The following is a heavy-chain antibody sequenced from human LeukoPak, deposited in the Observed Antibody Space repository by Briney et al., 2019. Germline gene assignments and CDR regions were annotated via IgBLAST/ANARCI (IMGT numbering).Heavy chain of an antibody. CDR1: GGSISSGSYY. J-gene: IGHJ6*03. CDR3: AREGTIRAAAPKIDYYYYMDV. D-gene: IGHD6-13*01. Sequence: PSQTLSLTCTVSGGSISSGSYYWSWIRQPAGKGLEWIGRIYTSGSTNYNPSLKSRVTISVDTSKNQFSLKLSSVTAADTAVYYCAREGTIRAAAPKIDYYYYMDVWGKGTTVTISS. CDR2: IYTSGST. V-gene: IGHV4-61*02.